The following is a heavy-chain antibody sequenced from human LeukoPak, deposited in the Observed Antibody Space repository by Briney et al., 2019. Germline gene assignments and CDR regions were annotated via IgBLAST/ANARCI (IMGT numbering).Heavy chain of an antibody. V-gene: IGHV3-30*02. CDR1: GGTFSNYG. Sequence: SCKASGGTFSNYGMLWVRQAPGKGLDWVAFIRYDGNNKLYADSVKGRFTISRDNSKNTLYLHINSLRAEDTAVYYCVKDNPLDYWGQGTLVTVSS. CDR2: IRYDGNNK. D-gene: IGHD1-14*01. CDR3: VKDNPLDY. J-gene: IGHJ4*02.